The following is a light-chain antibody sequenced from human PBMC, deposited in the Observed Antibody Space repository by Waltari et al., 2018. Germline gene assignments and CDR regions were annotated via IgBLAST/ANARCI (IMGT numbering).Light chain of an antibody. V-gene: IGLV2-23*01. CDR2: EGT. CDR1: TGDASTSNL. J-gene: IGLJ1*01. Sequence: SALTQPASVSGSPGQSHTLPCPGTTGDASTSNLASWYQQHPGKAPKLIIFEGTKRPSGVSNRFFASKSGNTASLTISGLQADDEADYHCCSYVSNTYVFGTGTKVTVL. CDR3: CSYVSNTYV.